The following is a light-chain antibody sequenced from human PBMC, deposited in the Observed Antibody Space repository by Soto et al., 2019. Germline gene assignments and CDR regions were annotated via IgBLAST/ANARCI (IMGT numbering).Light chain of an antibody. CDR1: SSDVGGYNY. V-gene: IGLV2-14*01. Sequence: QSALTQPASVSGSPGQSITISCTGTSSDVGGYNYVSWYQQHPGKAPKLMIYDVSNRPSGVSNRFSGSKYGNTASLTISGRQADDDAAYYCSSSTSSSTLSVFGTGTKLTVL. CDR3: SSSTSSSTLSV. J-gene: IGLJ1*01. CDR2: DVS.